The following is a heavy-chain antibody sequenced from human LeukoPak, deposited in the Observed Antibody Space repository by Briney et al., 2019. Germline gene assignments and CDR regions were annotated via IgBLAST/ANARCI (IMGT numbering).Heavy chain of an antibody. CDR2: ISGSGGST. J-gene: IGHJ6*02. CDR3: AKEIVTMVRGVIRVQNYYYYGMDV. CDR1: GFTFSSYA. V-gene: IGHV3-23*01. D-gene: IGHD3-10*01. Sequence: GASLRLSCAASGFTFSSYAMSWVRQAPGKGLEWVSAISGSGGSTYYADSVKGRFTISRDNSKNTLYLQMNSLRAEDTAVYYCAKEIVTMVRGVIRVQNYYYYGMDVWGQGTTVTVSS.